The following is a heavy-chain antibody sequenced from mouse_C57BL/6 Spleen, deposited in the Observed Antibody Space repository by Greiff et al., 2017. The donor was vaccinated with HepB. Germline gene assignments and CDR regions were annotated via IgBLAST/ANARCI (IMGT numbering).Heavy chain of an antibody. Sequence: EVQLQESGGGLVKPGGSLKLSCAASGFTFSDYGMHWVRQAPEKGLEWVAYISSGSSTIYYADTVKGRFTISRDNAKNTLFLQMTSLRSEDTAMYYCARGVSWFAYWGQGTLVTVSA. V-gene: IGHV5-17*01. CDR3: ARGVSWFAY. J-gene: IGHJ3*01. CDR1: GFTFSDYG. CDR2: ISSGSSTI.